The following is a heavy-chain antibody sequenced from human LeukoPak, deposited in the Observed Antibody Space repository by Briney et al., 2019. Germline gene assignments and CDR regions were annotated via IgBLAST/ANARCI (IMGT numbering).Heavy chain of an antibody. Sequence: PSETLSLTCTVSGGSISSTTSYWAWIRQPPGKGLEWIGSIFYSGNTYYNPSLKSRVTISVDTSKNQFSLKLSSVTAADTAVYFCARYPKSYSHGSTALDIWGQGTMVTVSS. CDR1: GGSISSTTSY. V-gene: IGHV4-39*01. D-gene: IGHD1-26*01. CDR3: ARYPKSYSHGSTALDI. CDR2: IFYSGNT. J-gene: IGHJ3*02.